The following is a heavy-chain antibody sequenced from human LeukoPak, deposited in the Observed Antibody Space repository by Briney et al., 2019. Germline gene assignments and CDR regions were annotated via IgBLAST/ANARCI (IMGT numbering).Heavy chain of an antibody. V-gene: IGHV3-30-3*01. CDR3: ARDSADRYDSSGYYPLDY. CDR2: IPYDGSNK. CDR1: GFTFSSYA. Sequence: GGSLRLSCAASGFTFSSYAMHWVRQAPGKGLEWVAVIPYDGSNKYYADSVKGRFTISRDNSKNTLYLQMNSLRAEDTAVYYCARDSADRYDSSGYYPLDYWGQGTLVTVSS. J-gene: IGHJ4*02. D-gene: IGHD3-22*01.